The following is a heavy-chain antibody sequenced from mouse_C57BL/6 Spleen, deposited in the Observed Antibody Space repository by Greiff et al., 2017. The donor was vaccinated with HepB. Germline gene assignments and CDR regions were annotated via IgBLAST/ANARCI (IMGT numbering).Heavy chain of an antibody. J-gene: IGHJ1*03. CDR1: GFNIKDDY. D-gene: IGHD1-1*01. V-gene: IGHV14-4*01. CDR3: TTCPHYYGSSYWYFDV. Sequence: VQLQQSGAELVRPGASVKLSCTASGFNIKDDYMHWVKQSPEQGLEWIGWIDPENGDTEYASKFQGKTTRTADTASNTAYLQLSSLTSADTAVYYCTTCPHYYGSSYWYFDVWGTGTTVTVSS. CDR2: IDPENGDT.